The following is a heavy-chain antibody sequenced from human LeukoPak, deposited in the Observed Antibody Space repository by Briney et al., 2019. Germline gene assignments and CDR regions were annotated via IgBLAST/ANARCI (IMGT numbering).Heavy chain of an antibody. CDR2: IYYSGST. D-gene: IGHD3-9*01. V-gene: IGHV4-59*08. J-gene: IGHJ4*02. CDR1: GGSISSYY. CDR3: ARLRLRYFDHVYYFDY. Sequence: SETLSLTCTVSGGSISSYYRSWIRQPPGKGLEWIGYIYYSGSTNYNPSLKSRVTISVDTSKNQFSLKLSSVTAADTAVYYCARLRLRYFDHVYYFDYWGQGTLVTVSS.